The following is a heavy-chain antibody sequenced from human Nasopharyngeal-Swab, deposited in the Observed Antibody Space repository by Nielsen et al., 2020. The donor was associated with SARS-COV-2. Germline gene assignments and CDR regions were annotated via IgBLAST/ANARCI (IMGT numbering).Heavy chain of an antibody. CDR1: GFSLSTSGMC. J-gene: IGHJ6*03. V-gene: IGHV2-70*01. D-gene: IGHD4/OR15-4a*01. Sequence: SGPTLVKPTQTLTLTCTFSGFSLSTSGMCVSWIRQPPGKALEWLALIDWDDDKYYSTSLKTRLTISKDTSKNQVVLTMTNMDPVDTATYYCARARVGAERPFYYYYYYMDVWGKGTTVTVSS. CDR2: IDWDDDK. CDR3: ARARVGAERPFYYYYYYMDV.